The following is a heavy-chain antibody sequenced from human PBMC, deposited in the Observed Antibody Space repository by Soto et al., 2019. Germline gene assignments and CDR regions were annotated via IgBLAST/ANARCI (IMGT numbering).Heavy chain of an antibody. J-gene: IGHJ4*02. Sequence: EVQLLESGGGLVQPGGSLRLSCAASGFTFSSYAMSWVRQATGEGLEWVSAISGSGGSTYYADSVKGRFTISRDNSKNTLYLQMNSLRAEDTAVYYCAKVGELGGATYRWGQGTLVTVSS. CDR2: ISGSGGST. V-gene: IGHV3-23*01. D-gene: IGHD1-26*01. CDR1: GFTFSSYA. CDR3: AKVGELGGATYR.